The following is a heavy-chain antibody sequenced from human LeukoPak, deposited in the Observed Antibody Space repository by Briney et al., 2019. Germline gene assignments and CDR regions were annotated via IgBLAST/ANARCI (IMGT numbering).Heavy chain of an antibody. CDR2: ISGSGGST. CDR3: ARVRSDYSSSSPPDY. D-gene: IGHD6-6*01. V-gene: IGHV3-23*01. Sequence: GGSLRLSCAASGFTFSSYAMSWVRQAPGKGLEWVSAISGSGGSTYYADSVRGRFTISRDNAKNTLYLQMNSLRAEDTTIYFCARVRSDYSSSSPPDYWGQGTPVTVSS. J-gene: IGHJ4*02. CDR1: GFTFSSYA.